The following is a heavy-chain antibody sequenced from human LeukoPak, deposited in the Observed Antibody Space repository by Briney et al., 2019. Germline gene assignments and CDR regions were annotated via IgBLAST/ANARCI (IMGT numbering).Heavy chain of an antibody. J-gene: IGHJ4*02. Sequence: GGSLRLSCAASGFTVSSNYMSWVRQAPGKGLEWVSVISGSGGSTYYADSVKGRFTISRDNSKNTLYLQMNSLRAEDTAVYYCAKDKKRFYSSGWYGHDYWGQGTLVTVSS. CDR1: GFTVSSNY. V-gene: IGHV3-23*01. CDR2: ISGSGGST. D-gene: IGHD6-19*01. CDR3: AKDKKRFYSSGWYGHDY.